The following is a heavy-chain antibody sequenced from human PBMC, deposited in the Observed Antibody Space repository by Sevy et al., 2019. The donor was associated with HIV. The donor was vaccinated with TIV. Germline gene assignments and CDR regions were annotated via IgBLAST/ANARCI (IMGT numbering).Heavy chain of an antibody. V-gene: IGHV3-53*01. D-gene: IGHD3-3*01. CDR3: ASEREFTIFGVLIEYGMDV. CDR2: IYSGGTT. Sequence: GGSLRLSCAASGFTVSSNYMSWVRQAPGKGLEWVSVIYSGGTTYYADSVKGRFTISRDNSKNTLYLQMNNLRAEDTAVYYCASEREFTIFGVLIEYGMDVWGQGTTVTVSS. J-gene: IGHJ6*02. CDR1: GFTVSSNY.